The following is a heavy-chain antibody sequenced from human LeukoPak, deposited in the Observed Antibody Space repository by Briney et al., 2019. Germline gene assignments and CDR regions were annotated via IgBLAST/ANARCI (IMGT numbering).Heavy chain of an antibody. CDR1: GFTVSSNY. CDR2: IYSGGST. J-gene: IGHJ4*02. D-gene: IGHD2-21*02. Sequence: GGSLRLSCAASGFTVSSNYMSWVRQAPGKGLEWVSVIYSGGSTYYADSVKGRFTISRDNSKNTLYLQMNSLRAEDTAVYYCARGLRKHIVVVTATPRLDYWGQGTLVTVSS. V-gene: IGHV3-53*01. CDR3: ARGLRKHIVVVTATPRLDY.